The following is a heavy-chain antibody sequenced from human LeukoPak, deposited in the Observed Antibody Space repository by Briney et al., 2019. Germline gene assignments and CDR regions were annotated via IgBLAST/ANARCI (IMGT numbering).Heavy chain of an antibody. D-gene: IGHD3-22*01. CDR3: ARDLGSSTTMIVIWSEGGFDY. CDR1: GFTFSSYS. J-gene: IGHJ4*02. Sequence: GGSLRLSCAASGFTFSSYSMNWVRQAPGKGLEWVSSISSSSYIYYSDSVKGRFTISRDNAKNSLYLQMNSLRAEDTAVYYCARDLGSSTTMIVIWSEGGFDYWGQGTLVTVSS. V-gene: IGHV3-21*01. CDR2: ISSSSYI.